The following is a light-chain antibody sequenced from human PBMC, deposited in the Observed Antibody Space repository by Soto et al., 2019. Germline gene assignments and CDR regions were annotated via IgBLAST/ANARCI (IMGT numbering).Light chain of an antibody. V-gene: IGKV3-20*01. J-gene: IGKJ1*01. Sequence: EIVLTQSPGTLSLSPGERATLSCRASQSVSSSYLAWYQQKPGQAPRLLIYGASSRATGIPDRFSGSGSGTDFTLTLSRLEPEDFAVYDCQQYGSSPWTFGQGTKV. CDR3: QQYGSSPWT. CDR2: GAS. CDR1: QSVSSSY.